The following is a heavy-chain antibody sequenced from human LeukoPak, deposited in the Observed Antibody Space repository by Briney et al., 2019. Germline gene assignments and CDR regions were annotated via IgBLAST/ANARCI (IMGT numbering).Heavy chain of an antibody. CDR2: IYADDSDT. D-gene: IGHD3-22*01. J-gene: IGHJ4*02. CDR3: ARPFDTSGFDY. V-gene: IGHV5-51*01. Sequence: GESLKISCVGSGYSLSSSWIGWVRQMPGKGLEWMGIIYADDSDTRYSPSFQGQVTISVDKSINTAYLQWSSLKASDTAMYYCARPFDTSGFDYWGQGTLVPVSS. CDR1: GYSLSSSW.